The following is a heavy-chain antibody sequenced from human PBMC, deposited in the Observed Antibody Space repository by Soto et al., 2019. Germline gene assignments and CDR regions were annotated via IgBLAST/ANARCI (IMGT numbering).Heavy chain of an antibody. V-gene: IGHV3-33*01. J-gene: IGHJ4*02. CDR3: ARDDYDSSGYYYVDY. CDR1: GFTFSSYG. D-gene: IGHD3-22*01. Sequence: QVQLVESGGGVVQPGRSLRLSCAASGFTFSSYGMHWFRQAPGKGLEWVAVIWYDGSNKYYADSLKGRFTISRDNSKKTLYLQVKSLRAEDTAVYFCARDDYDSSGYYYVDYWGQGTLVTVSS. CDR2: IWYDGSNK.